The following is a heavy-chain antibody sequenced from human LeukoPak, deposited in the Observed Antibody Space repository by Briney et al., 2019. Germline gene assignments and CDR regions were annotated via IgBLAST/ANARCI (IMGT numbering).Heavy chain of an antibody. CDR2: IFSSGST. J-gene: IGHJ5*02. V-gene: IGHV4-59*08. Sequence: SETLSLTCTVSGGSITGYYWSWIRQPPGKGLEWVGYIFSSGSTNYNPSLKSRVTISLDTSKSQFSLKLISVTASDTAVYYCARLTKFLTTYYPTPWGQGTLITVSS. D-gene: IGHD2/OR15-2a*01. CDR3: ARLTKFLTTYYPTP. CDR1: GGSITGYY.